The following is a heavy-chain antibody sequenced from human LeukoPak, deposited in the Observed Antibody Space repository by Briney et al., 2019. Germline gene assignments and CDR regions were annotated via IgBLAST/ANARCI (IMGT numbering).Heavy chain of an antibody. V-gene: IGHV1-18*01. CDR1: TSR. CDR2: IGTYGGDT. J-gene: IGHJ5*01. Sequence: ASVKVSCKATSRISWVRQAPGQGLEWMGWIGTYGGDTYYAQKFQGRITVTTDTSTSTVYMELRNMRSDDTAVYYCARDLWNFYDDSGYNRDFDSWGQGTLVTVSS. CDR3: ARDLWNFYDDSGYNRDFDS. D-gene: IGHD3-22*01.